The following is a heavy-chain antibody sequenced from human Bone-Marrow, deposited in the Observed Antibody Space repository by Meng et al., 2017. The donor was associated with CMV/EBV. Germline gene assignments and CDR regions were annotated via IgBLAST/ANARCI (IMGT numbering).Heavy chain of an antibody. V-gene: IGHV3-33*01. CDR3: ARNYYDSSGYSAEYFQH. CDR2: IWSDGVNK. D-gene: IGHD3-22*01. CDR1: FDFSGFG. J-gene: IGHJ1*01. Sequence: FDFSGFGMHWVRQVPGKGLEWVAVIWSDGVNKYYADSVKGRFTISRDNSKNTLYLQMNSLRAEDTAVYYCARNYYDSSGYSAEYFQHWGQGTLVTVSS.